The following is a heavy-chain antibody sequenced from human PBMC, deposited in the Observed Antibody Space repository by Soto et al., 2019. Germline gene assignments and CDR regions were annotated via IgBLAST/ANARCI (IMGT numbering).Heavy chain of an antibody. D-gene: IGHD6-19*01. J-gene: IGHJ4*02. CDR1: GFTFDDYG. V-gene: IGHV3-20*04. Sequence: EVQLVESGGGVVRPGGSLRLSCAASGFTFDDYGMSWVRQAPGKGLEWVSGINWNGGSTGYADSVKGRFTISRDNAEKALYLQMNGLRAGDTALYYCARLYSSCCYGPGRYWGQGTLVTVSS. CDR2: INWNGGST. CDR3: ARLYSSCCYGPGRY.